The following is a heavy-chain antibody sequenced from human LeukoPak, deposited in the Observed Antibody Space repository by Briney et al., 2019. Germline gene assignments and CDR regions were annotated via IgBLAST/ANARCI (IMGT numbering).Heavy chain of an antibody. V-gene: IGHV1-18*01. J-gene: IGHJ4*02. CDR2: ISAYNANT. D-gene: IGHD6-19*01. CDR1: GYTFTHYV. CDR3: ARVQGGSGWYIFDY. Sequence: WASLKVSCKTSGYTFTHYVISWVRQAPGQGLEWMVWISAYNANTNFAQNLQGRVTITTDTSTSTAYMVLRSMRSDDTAVYYCARVQGGSGWYIFDYWGQGTLVTVSS.